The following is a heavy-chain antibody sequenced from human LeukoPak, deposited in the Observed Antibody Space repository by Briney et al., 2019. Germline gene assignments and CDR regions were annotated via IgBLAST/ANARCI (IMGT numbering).Heavy chain of an antibody. V-gene: IGHV1-69*05. CDR1: GGTFSSYA. CDR3: ARDSYYGSGSYDY. Sequence: SVKVSCKASGGTFSSYAISWVRQAPGQGLEWMGGIIPIFGTANYAQKFQGRVTITTDESTSTAYMELSSLRSEDTAVYCCARDSYYGSGSYDYWGQGTLVTVSS. D-gene: IGHD3-10*01. CDR2: IIPIFGTA. J-gene: IGHJ4*02.